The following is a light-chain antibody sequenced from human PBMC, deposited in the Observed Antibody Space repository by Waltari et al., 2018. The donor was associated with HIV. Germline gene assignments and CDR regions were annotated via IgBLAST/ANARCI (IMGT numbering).Light chain of an antibody. CDR2: NTS. V-gene: IGKV3D-20*02. CDR1: QIVSLNS. J-gene: IGKJ1*01. Sequence: VLTQSPETLSLSPGARATLSCRADQIVSLNSFACYQQRPGQAPRLLVYNTSYRAAGIPDRFSAAGSGTHFTLAISRLEPEDFAVYYCQECSGSSWTFGQGT. CDR3: QECSGSSWT.